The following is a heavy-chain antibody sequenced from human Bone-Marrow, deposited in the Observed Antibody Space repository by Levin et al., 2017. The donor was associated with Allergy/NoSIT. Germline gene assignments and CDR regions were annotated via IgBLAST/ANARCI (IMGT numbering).Heavy chain of an antibody. CDR1: GIAFGDYA. Sequence: PGGSLRLSCAASGIAFGDYAMHWVRQAPGKGLEWVAGLSFNGDRLGYADSVKGRFTISRDNAKNSLHLQMDGLRPEDTALYYCAKVRVAVVTRYYFDHWGQGTLVTVSS. D-gene: IGHD3-22*01. CDR2: LSFNGDRL. J-gene: IGHJ4*02. V-gene: IGHV3-9*01. CDR3: AKVRVAVVTRYYFDH.